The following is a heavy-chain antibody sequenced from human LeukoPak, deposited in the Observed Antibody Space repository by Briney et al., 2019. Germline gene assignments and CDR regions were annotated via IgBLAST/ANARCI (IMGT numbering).Heavy chain of an antibody. Sequence: SETLSLTCAVYGGSFSGYYWSWIRQPPGKGLEWIGEINHSGSTNYNPSLKSRVTISVDTSKNQFSLKLSSVTAADTAVYYCARGLPGLATILGYFDYWGQGPLVTVSS. V-gene: IGHV4-34*01. CDR1: GGSFSGYY. CDR2: INHSGST. CDR3: ARGLPGLATILGYFDY. D-gene: IGHD5-12*01. J-gene: IGHJ4*02.